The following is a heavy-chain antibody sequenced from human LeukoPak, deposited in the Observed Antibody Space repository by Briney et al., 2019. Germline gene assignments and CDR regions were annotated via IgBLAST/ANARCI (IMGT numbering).Heavy chain of an antibody. CDR2: ISGSGGST. V-gene: IGHV3-23*01. J-gene: IGHJ4*02. D-gene: IGHD2-8*01. CDR3: AKEGPLLMVYALDY. CDR1: GLTFSTYG. Sequence: PGGSLRLSCAASGLTFSTYGMHWVRQAPGKGLEWVSAISGSGGSTYYADSVKGRFTISRDNSKNTLYLQMNSLRAEDTAVYYCAKEGPLLMVYALDYWGQGTLVTVSS.